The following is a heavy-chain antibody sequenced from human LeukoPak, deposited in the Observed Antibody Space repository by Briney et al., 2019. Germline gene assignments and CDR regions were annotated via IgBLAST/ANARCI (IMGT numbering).Heavy chain of an antibody. CDR2: IKQDGSEK. V-gene: IGHV3-7*03. Sequence: GGSLRLSCAAAIFTLYSYWTSWVRQAPGKGLEGVANIKQDGSEKYYVDSVKGRFTISRDNAKHSLYLQMNSLRAEDRPGCYLARDRGHSTGWSRDYFDYWGQGTLVTVSS. J-gene: IGHJ4*02. D-gene: IGHD6-19*01. CDR3: ARDRGHSTGWSRDYFDY. CDR1: IFTLYSYW.